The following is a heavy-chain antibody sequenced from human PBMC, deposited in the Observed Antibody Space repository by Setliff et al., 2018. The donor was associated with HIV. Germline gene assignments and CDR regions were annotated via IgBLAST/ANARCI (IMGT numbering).Heavy chain of an antibody. J-gene: IGHJ1*01. CDR2: ISSDGGSK. V-gene: IGHV3-30*03. D-gene: IGHD4-17*01. CDR1: GFTFSSYW. CDR3: ARMNYGYNPPLGEYFQH. Sequence: GSLRLSCAASGFTFSSYWMSWVRQAPGKGLEWVAVISSDGGSKYYADAVRGRFTISRDNAKSSLYLQMNSLRGEDTALYYCARMNYGYNPPLGEYFQHWGQGSLVTVSS.